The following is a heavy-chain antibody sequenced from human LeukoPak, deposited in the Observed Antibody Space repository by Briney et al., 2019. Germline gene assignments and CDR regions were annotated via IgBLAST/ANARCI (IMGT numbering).Heavy chain of an antibody. CDR1: GSTFSSYG. CDR3: AKDRGSAHFDY. J-gene: IGHJ4*02. Sequence: GGSLRLSCAASGSTFSSYGMHWVRQAPGKGLEWVAVISYDGSNKYYADSVKGRFTISRDNSKNTLYLQMNSLRAEDTAVYYCAKDRGSAHFDYWGQGTLVTVSS. V-gene: IGHV3-30*18. D-gene: IGHD1-26*01. CDR2: ISYDGSNK.